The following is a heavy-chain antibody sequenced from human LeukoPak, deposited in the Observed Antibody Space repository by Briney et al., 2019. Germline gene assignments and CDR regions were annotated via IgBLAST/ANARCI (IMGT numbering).Heavy chain of an antibody. J-gene: IGHJ4*02. D-gene: IGHD6-13*01. CDR3: ARDMEPGGSSWYDY. CDR1: GFTFNVYG. Sequence: GRSLRLSCTASGFTFNVYGMHWVRQSPGKGLEWVSSISWNTYKIDYADSVKGRFTISRDNAKNSLYLQMNSLRTEDTALYYCARDMEPGGSSWYDYWGQGILVTVSS. V-gene: IGHV3-9*01. CDR2: ISWNTYKI.